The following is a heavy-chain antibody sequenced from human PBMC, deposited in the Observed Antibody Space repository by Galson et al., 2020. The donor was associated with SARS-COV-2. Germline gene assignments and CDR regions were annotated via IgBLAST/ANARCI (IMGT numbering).Heavy chain of an antibody. Sequence: ASVKVSCKASGYTFTSYDINWVRQATGQGLEWMGWMNPNSGNTGYAQKFQGRVTMTRNTSISTAYMELSSLRSEDTAVYYCARVRGLGTVTTLYYYYYYMDVWGKGTTVTVSS. CDR3: ARVRGLGTVTTLYYYYYYMDV. V-gene: IGHV1-8*01. J-gene: IGHJ6*03. CDR2: MNPNSGNT. D-gene: IGHD4-17*01. CDR1: GYTFTSYD.